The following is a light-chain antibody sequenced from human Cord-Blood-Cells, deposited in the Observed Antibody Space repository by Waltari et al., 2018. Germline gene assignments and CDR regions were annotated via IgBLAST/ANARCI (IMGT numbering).Light chain of an antibody. V-gene: IGLV1-47*01. CDR2: RNN. CDR3: AAWDDSLSGYV. J-gene: IGLJ1*01. CDR1: SSNIGSNY. Sequence: QSVLTQPPSASGTPGQRVTISCSGSSSNIGSNYVYWYQQLPGTAPNLLIYRNNQRPSGVPDRFSGSKSGTSASLATSGLRSEDEADYYCAAWDDSLSGYVFGTGTKVTVL.